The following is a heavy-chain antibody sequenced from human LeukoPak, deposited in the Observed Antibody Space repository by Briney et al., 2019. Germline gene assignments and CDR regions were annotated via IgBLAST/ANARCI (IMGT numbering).Heavy chain of an antibody. D-gene: IGHD1-26*01. J-gene: IGHJ3*02. Sequence: GGSLRLSCAASRFTFRSYSMNWVRQAPGKGLEWVSSISSSSSYIHYADSVKGRFTISRDNAKNSLYLQMNSLRAEDTAVYYCARDRWELLRGHAFDIWGQGTMVTVSS. CDR3: ARDRWELLRGHAFDI. CDR1: RFTFRSYS. V-gene: IGHV3-21*01. CDR2: ISSSSSYI.